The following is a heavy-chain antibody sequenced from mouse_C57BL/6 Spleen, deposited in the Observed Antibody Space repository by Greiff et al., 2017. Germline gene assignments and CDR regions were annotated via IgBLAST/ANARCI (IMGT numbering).Heavy chain of an antibody. CDR2: IYPSDSET. CDR1: GYTFTSYW. CDR3: ARGGSSWYAMDY. V-gene: IGHV1-61*01. D-gene: IGHD1-1*01. Sequence: VQLQQPGAELVRPGSSVKLSCKASGYTFTSYWMDWVKQRPGQGLEWIGNIYPSDSETHYNQKFKDKATLTVDKSSSTAYMQLSSLTSEDSAVYYCARGGSSWYAMDYWGQGTSVTVSS. J-gene: IGHJ4*01.